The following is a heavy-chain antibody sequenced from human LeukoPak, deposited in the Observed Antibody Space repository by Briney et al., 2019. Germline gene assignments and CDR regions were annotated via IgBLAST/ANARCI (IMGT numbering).Heavy chain of an antibody. Sequence: GGSLRLSCAASGFTFNTYTMNWVRQAPGKGLEWVSYISGSSGIIDYADSVRGRFTISRDNAKNSLYLQMNSLRAEDTAVYYCTREGEQWLVEGSFDPWGQGTLVTVSS. CDR2: ISGSSGII. CDR3: TREGEQWLVEGSFDP. D-gene: IGHD6-19*01. J-gene: IGHJ5*02. V-gene: IGHV3-48*01. CDR1: GFTFNTYT.